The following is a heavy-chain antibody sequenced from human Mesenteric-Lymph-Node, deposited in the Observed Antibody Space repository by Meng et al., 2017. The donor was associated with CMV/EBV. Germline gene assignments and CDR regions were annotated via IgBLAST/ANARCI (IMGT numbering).Heavy chain of an antibody. CDR2: IYHSGST. V-gene: IGHV4-4*02. Sequence: GSLRLSCAVSGGSISSSNWWSWVRQPPGKGLEWIGEIYHSGSTNYNPSLKSRVTISVDKSKNQFSLKLSSVTAADTAVYYCARGGVGATGFDYWGQGTLVTVSS. CDR1: GGSISSSNW. J-gene: IGHJ4*02. D-gene: IGHD1-26*01. CDR3: ARGGVGATGFDY.